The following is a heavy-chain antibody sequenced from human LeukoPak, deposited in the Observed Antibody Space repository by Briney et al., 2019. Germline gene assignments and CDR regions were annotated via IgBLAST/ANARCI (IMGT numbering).Heavy chain of an antibody. Sequence: PSETLSLTCTVSGGSISGYYWSWIRQPPGQGLEWIAYIHSNGYTNYNPSLKSRVTISVDTSKNQFSLKVTSVTAAGTAMYYCTKREGPMSGSYDYFDPWGQGTLVTVS. V-gene: IGHV4-4*09. CDR2: IHSNGYT. D-gene: IGHD1-26*01. CDR3: TKREGPMSGSYDYFDP. CDR1: GGSISGYY. J-gene: IGHJ5*02.